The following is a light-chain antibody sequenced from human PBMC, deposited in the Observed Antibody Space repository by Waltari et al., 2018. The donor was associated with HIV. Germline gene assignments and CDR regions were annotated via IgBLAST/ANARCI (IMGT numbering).Light chain of an antibody. Sequence: VLTQSPGTLSLSPGERATLSCRASQSVSSSYVAWYQQEPGQAPRLLSYPASSRATGIPDRFSGSASGTDFTLTISRLEPEDFAVYYCQQYGSSPPTFGQGTKVEIK. CDR1: QSVSSSY. J-gene: IGKJ1*01. CDR2: PAS. CDR3: QQYGSSPPT. V-gene: IGKV3-20*01.